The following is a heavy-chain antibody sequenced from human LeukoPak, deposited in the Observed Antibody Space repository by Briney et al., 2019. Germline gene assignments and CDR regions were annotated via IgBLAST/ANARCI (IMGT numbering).Heavy chain of an antibody. CDR1: GGSFSGYY. J-gene: IGHJ4*02. V-gene: IGHV4-34*01. D-gene: IGHD6-19*01. CDR3: CAVAGTY. CDR2: INHSRST. Sequence: NASETLSLTCAVYGGSFSGYYWSWIRQPPGKGLEWIGEINHSRSTNYNPSLKSRVTISVDTSKNQFSLKLSSVTAADTAVYYCCAVAGTYWGPGTLVTVSS.